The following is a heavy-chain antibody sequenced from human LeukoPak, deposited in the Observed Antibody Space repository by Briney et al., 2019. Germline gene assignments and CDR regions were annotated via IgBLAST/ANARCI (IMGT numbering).Heavy chain of an antibody. D-gene: IGHD3-3*01. CDR1: GGSFSHYY. J-gene: IGHJ6*02. CDR3: ARHLGDYDFWSGYSSPRYGMDV. Sequence: SETLSLTCVVYGGSFSHYYWTWIRQAPGKGLEWIGEIHHSGTTNYNPSLKSRVTISVDTSKNQFSLKLSSVTAADTAVYYCARHLGDYDFWSGYSSPRYGMDVWGQGTTVTVSS. CDR2: IHHSGTT. V-gene: IGHV4-34*01.